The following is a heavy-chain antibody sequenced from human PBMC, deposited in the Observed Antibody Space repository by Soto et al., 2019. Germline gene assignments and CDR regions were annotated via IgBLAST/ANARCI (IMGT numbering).Heavy chain of an antibody. CDR2: SSGTGVNA. CDR3: ATVLG. CDR1: GFALSSFA. D-gene: IGHD2-8*01. V-gene: IGHV3-23*01. Sequence: EVQLLESGGGLVQPGGSLSLSCAGSGFALSSFAMNWVRQAPGKGLEWVSASSGTGVNAYYADSVRGRFTVSRDNSKNTVFFQMSSLRAEDTAVYYCATVLGWGQGTLVTVSS. J-gene: IGHJ4*02.